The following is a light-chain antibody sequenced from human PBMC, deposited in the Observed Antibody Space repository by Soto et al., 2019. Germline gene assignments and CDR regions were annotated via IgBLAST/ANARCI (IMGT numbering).Light chain of an antibody. CDR3: MQLSHVPFT. V-gene: IGKV2-24*01. Sequence: DVVLTQSPLSSPVTLGQPASISCRSSQSLVYSDGNTYLSWLHQRPGQPPRLLIYKVSKRLSGVPDRFSGSGTGTDFTLKISRVEAEDVGVYYCMQLSHVPFTFGQGTKLEMK. CDR2: KVS. CDR1: QSLVYSDGNTY. J-gene: IGKJ2*01.